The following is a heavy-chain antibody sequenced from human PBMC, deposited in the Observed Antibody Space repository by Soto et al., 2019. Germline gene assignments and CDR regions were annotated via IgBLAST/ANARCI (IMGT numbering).Heavy chain of an antibody. J-gene: IGHJ5*02. V-gene: IGHV1-69*13. CDR2: IIPIFGSA. D-gene: IGHD5-12*01. CDR3: ARGYGGYFHWFDP. Sequence: ASVKVSCKASGGTFSNYAITWVRQAPGQGLEWLGRIIPIFGSANYAQKFQGRVTITADASTTTAYMELSSLRSEDTAVYYCARGYGGYFHWFDPWGQGTLVTVSS. CDR1: GGTFSNYA.